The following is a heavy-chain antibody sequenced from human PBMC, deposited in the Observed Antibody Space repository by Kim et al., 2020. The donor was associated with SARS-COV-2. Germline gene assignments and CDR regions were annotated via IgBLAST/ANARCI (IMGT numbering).Heavy chain of an antibody. D-gene: IGHD3-3*01. J-gene: IGHJ3*02. CDR1: GGSFSGYY. Sequence: SETLSLTCAVYGGSFSGYYWSWIRQPPGKGLEWIGEINHSGSTNYNPSLKSRVTISVDTSKNQFSLKLSSVTAADTAVYYCARAGGDWYYDFWSGYRDDAFDIWGQGTMVTVSS. CDR2: INHSGST. V-gene: IGHV4-34*01. CDR3: ARAGGDWYYDFWSGYRDDAFDI.